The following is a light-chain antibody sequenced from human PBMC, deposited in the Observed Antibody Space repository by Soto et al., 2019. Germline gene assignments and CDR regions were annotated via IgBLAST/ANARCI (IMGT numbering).Light chain of an antibody. CDR2: AAS. Sequence: DIQMTQSPSSLSASVGDEVTITCRASQTIMTYLNWYQLKPGKPPRLLIYAASSLQSGVPSRFSGTGSGTEFILTITNLQPEDFATYYCLQHTYIWSFGQGTKVDIK. J-gene: IGKJ1*01. CDR1: QTIMTY. V-gene: IGKV1-17*02. CDR3: LQHTYIWS.